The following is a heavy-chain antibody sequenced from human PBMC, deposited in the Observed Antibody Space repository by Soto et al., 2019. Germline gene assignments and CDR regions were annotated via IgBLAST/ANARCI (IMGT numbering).Heavy chain of an antibody. V-gene: IGHV3-21*01. D-gene: IGHD1-26*01. J-gene: IGHJ4*02. CDR1: GVAFSSYS. Sequence: PAGSLRPACAASGVAFSSYSMNWVRQAPGTGLEWVSSIFISSSYIYYADSVKGRFTISRDNAKNSLYLQMNSLRADDTAVYYCARVPYGGSYWREFDYWGQGTLVTVSS. CDR3: ARVPYGGSYWREFDY. CDR2: IFISSSYI.